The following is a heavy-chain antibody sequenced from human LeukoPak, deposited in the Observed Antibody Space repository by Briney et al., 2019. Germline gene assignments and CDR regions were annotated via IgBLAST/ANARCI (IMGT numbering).Heavy chain of an antibody. CDR2: IYYSGST. D-gene: IGHD3-3*01. CDR3: TRGTRYDFWSGYYTGAFDI. V-gene: IGHV4-59*01. J-gene: IGHJ3*02. CDR1: GGSINSYY. Sequence: SETLSLTCTVSGGSINSYYWSWIRQPPGKGLEWIGYIYYSGSTNYNPSLKSRVTISVDTSKNQFSLKLSSVTAADTAVYYCTRGTRYDFWSGYYTGAFDIWGQGTMVTVSS.